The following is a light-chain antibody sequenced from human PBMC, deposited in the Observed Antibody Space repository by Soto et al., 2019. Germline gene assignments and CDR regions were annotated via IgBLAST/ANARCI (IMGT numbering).Light chain of an antibody. V-gene: IGLV2-14*01. CDR2: EVS. Sequence: QSALTQPASVSGSPGQSITISCTGTRNGVGDYKYVSWYQQHPGKAPKLILYEVSNRPSGVSSRFSGSKSGNTASLTISGLQPEDEADYYCSSYTVPSPYVFGTGTKVTVL. CDR1: RNGVGDYKY. J-gene: IGLJ1*01. CDR3: SSYTVPSPYV.